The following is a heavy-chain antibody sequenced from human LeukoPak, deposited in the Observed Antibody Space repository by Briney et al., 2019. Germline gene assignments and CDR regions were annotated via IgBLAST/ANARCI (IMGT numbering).Heavy chain of an antibody. CDR2: MSPNSGDT. D-gene: IGHD7-27*01. CDR3: ARGPPNWGYDY. Sequence: ASVKVSCKASGYTFTSYDFNWVRQANGQRPEWMGWMSPNSGDTGYAQKFQDRVTTTRNTSISTAYMELSSLRSDDTAVYYCARGPPNWGYDYWGPGTLVTVSS. J-gene: IGHJ4*02. CDR1: GYTFTSYD. V-gene: IGHV1-8*01.